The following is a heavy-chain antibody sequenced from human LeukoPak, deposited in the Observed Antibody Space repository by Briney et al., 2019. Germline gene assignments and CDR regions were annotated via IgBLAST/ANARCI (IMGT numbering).Heavy chain of an antibody. D-gene: IGHD5-24*01. CDR2: ISGSGGST. Sequence: GGALRLSCAASGFAFSSYAMSWVRQAPGKGLEWVSAISGSGGSTYYADSVKGRFTISRDNSKNTLYLQMNSLRAEDTAVYYCAKEGNLVATTFPFDYWGQGTLVTVSS. J-gene: IGHJ4*02. CDR1: GFAFSSYA. CDR3: AKEGNLVATTFPFDY. V-gene: IGHV3-23*01.